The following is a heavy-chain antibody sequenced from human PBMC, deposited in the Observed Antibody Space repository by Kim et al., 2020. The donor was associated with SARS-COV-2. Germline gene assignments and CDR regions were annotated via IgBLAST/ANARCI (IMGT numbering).Heavy chain of an antibody. Sequence: GGSTSYARNFQGRVAMTSDTSTTTVYMELRSLRSDNTAMYYCARDLEGFDYWGQGTLVTVSS. CDR3: ARDLEGFDY. V-gene: IGHV1-46*01. CDR2: GGST. J-gene: IGHJ4*02. D-gene: IGHD1-1*01.